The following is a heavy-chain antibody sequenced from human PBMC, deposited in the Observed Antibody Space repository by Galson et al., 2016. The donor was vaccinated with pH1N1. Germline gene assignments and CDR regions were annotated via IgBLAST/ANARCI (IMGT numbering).Heavy chain of an antibody. V-gene: IGHV2-70*04. CDR2: SDYDHAK. CDR1: GISLTTDGMR. J-gene: IGHJ6*02. CDR3: ARTRNYNSGLDV. Sequence: PALVKPTQTLTLTCSVPGISLTTDGMRVNWIRQSPGKALEWLARSDYDHAKHYITSLRTRLSIPRDTSKTQVALTMTNMDPVDTASYYCARTRNYNSGLDVWGPGTTVTVSS.